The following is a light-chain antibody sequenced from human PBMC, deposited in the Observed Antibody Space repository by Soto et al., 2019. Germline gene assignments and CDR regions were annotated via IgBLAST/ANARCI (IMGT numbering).Light chain of an antibody. CDR2: EVN. CDR1: SGDIGSYNR. J-gene: IGLJ1*01. Sequence: QSALTQPASVSGSPGQSITISCTGTSGDIGSYNRVSWYQQPPGKAPKLIIYEVNNRPSGVSYRFSGSKSGNTASLTISGLQAEDEADYYCNSYTTSSSYVFGTGTKVTVL. CDR3: NSYTTSSSYV. V-gene: IGLV2-14*01.